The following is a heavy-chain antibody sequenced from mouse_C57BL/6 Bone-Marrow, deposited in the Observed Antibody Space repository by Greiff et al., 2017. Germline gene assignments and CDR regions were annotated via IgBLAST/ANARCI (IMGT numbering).Heavy chain of an antibody. CDR2: IDPANGNT. CDR1: GFNIKNTY. V-gene: IGHV14-3*01. Sequence: EVKLVESVAELVRPGASVKLSCTASGFNIKNTYMHWVKQRPEQGLEWIGRIDPANGNTKYAPKFQGQATITADTSSNTAYLQLSSLTSEDTAIYYCARRGDYGNYFFDYWGQGTTLTVSS. CDR3: ARRGDYGNYFFDY. J-gene: IGHJ2*01. D-gene: IGHD2-1*01.